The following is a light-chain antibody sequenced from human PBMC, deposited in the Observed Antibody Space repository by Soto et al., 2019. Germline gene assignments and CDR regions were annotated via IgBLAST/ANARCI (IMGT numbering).Light chain of an antibody. CDR2: DAS. V-gene: IGKV1-33*01. J-gene: IGKJ3*01. CDR1: QTIGRN. CDR3: HQYDTVPYD. Sequence: DIQMTQSPSSLSASIGDRVTISCLASQTIGRNLNWYQRKLGKAPKLLIYDASNLETGVPSRFSGSGSGTEFTFTITSLQPEDIATYYCHQYDTVPYDFGPGTKVDIK.